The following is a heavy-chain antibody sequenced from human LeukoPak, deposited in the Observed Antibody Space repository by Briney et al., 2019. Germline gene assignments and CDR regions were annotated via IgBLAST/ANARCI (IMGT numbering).Heavy chain of an antibody. J-gene: IGHJ5*02. CDR3: ARDAPLVPAAGVLAS. CDR2: MYSRGDT. Sequence: GGSLRLSCAASGFTVSDNYMSWVRQAPGKGLEWVSVMYSRGDTYYANSVKGRFTFSRDISKNTLYLQMNGLRTEDTAMYYCARDAPLVPAAGVLASWGQGTLVTVSS. V-gene: IGHV3-53*01. D-gene: IGHD6-13*01. CDR1: GFTVSDNY.